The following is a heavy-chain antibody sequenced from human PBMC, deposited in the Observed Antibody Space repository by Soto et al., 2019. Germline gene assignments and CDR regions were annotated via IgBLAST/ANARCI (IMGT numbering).Heavy chain of an antibody. D-gene: IGHD2-15*01. V-gene: IGHV1-46*01. Sequence: ASVKVSCKASGYTFTSYYMHWVRQAPGQGLEWMGIIDPSGGSTSYAQKFQGRVTMTRDTSTSTVYMELSSLRSEDAAVYYCARAGYCSSGSCNYGMDVWGQGTTVTVSS. CDR3: ARAGYCSSGSCNYGMDV. CDR1: GYTFTSYY. CDR2: IDPSGGST. J-gene: IGHJ6*02.